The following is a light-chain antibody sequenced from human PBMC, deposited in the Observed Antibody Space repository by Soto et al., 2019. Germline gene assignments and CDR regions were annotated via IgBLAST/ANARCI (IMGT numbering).Light chain of an antibody. CDR1: QSISGT. CDR3: QQYNNWPPWT. Sequence: EIVMTQSPATLSVSPGGRATLSCRASQSISGTLAWYQQKPGQAPRLLIHGASTRATGVPARFSGSGSETEFTLTISSLQSEDFAVYFCQQYNNWPPWTFGQGTKVDIK. V-gene: IGKV3-15*01. CDR2: GAS. J-gene: IGKJ1*01.